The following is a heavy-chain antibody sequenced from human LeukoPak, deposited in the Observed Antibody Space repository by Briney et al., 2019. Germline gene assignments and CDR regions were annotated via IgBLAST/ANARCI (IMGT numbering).Heavy chain of an antibody. V-gene: IGHV4-34*01. CDR1: GGSFSGYY. D-gene: IGHD3-22*01. Sequence: SETLSLTCAVYGGSFSGYYWSWIRQPPGKGLEWIGNVYYSGSTYYNPSLKSRVTISVDTSKNQFSLKLSSVTAADTAVYYCARDNYDNSGYYFDYWGQGTLVTVSS. CDR2: VYYSGST. J-gene: IGHJ4*02. CDR3: ARDNYDNSGYYFDY.